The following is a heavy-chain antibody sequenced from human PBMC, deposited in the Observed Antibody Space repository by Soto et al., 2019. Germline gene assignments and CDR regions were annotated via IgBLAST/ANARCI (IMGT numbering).Heavy chain of an antibody. CDR3: ARGPDYSRYFDY. Sequence: QVRLVQSGAEVKKPGSSVKVSCKASGGTFSNYAISWVRQAPGQGLEWMGGIILPFGTANYAQKFQGRVTITADESMTTAHMELSFLRYEDTAVYYCARGPDYSRYFDYWGQGSLVTVSS. V-gene: IGHV1-69*12. J-gene: IGHJ4*02. CDR1: GGTFSNYA. D-gene: IGHD2-15*01. CDR2: IILPFGTA.